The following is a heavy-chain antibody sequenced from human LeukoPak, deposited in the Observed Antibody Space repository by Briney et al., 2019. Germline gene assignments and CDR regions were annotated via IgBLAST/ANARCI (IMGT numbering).Heavy chain of an antibody. CDR3: ARQRCSSTSCYSGDY. Sequence: GESLKISCKGSGYSFTSYWIGWVRQMPGKGLEWVGIIYPGDSDTRYSPSFQGQVTISADKSISTAYLQWSSLKASDTAMYYCARQRCSSTSCYSGDYWGQGTLVTVSS. CDR1: GYSFTSYW. V-gene: IGHV5-51*01. D-gene: IGHD2-2*01. J-gene: IGHJ4*02. CDR2: IYPGDSDT.